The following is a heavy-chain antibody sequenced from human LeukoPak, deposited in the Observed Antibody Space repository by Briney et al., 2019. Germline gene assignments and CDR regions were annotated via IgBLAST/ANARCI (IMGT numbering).Heavy chain of an antibody. D-gene: IGHD5-24*01. CDR1: VYTFIDYY. Sequence: ASVKVSFKASVYTFIDYYMHWVRQAPGQGLEWMGWINPNSGGTNYAQKFQGRVTMTRDTSISTAYMELSRLRSDDTAVYYCARDLAFGEMVTNRGAFDIWGQGTMITVSS. CDR2: INPNSGGT. J-gene: IGHJ3*02. CDR3: ARDLAFGEMVTNRGAFDI. V-gene: IGHV1-2*02.